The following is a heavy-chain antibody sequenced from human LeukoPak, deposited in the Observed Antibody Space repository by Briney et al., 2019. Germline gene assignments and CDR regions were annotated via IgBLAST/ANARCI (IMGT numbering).Heavy chain of an antibody. CDR3: TTWLYGDYDDY. CDR2: IKSKTDGGTT. CDR1: GFTFNNAW. D-gene: IGHD4-17*01. V-gene: IGHV3-15*01. J-gene: IGHJ4*02. Sequence: GGSLRLSCAASGFTFNNAWMSWVRQAPGKGLEWVGRIKSKTDGGTTDYAAPVKGRFTISRDDSKNTLYLQMNSLKTEDTAVYYCTTWLYGDYDDYWGQGTLVTVSS.